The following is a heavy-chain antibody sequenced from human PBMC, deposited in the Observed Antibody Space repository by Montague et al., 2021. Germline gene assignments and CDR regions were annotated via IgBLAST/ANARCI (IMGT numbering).Heavy chain of an antibody. CDR1: GFTFSNYW. CDR3: ARSASAAALDP. J-gene: IGHJ5*02. CDR2: IKYDGSRT. D-gene: IGHD6-25*01. Sequence: SLRLSCAAFGFTFSNYWMHWVRQAPGKGLVWVSHIKYDGSRTGYADSVKGRFTISRDNAKNTLYLQMNSLRVDDTAVYYCARSASAAALDPWGQGTLVTVSS. V-gene: IGHV3-74*01.